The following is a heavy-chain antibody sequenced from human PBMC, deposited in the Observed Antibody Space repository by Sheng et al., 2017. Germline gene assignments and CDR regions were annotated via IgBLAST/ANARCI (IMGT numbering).Heavy chain of an antibody. Sequence: ELKLVESGGGLVQPGGALRLSCEVAGFTFSDYSMNWVRQSPGRGLEWLSYISSSGSTTHYADSVKGRFTISRDNAKNSLFFQMNSLRTEDTAVYFCARDKDGVWFGDAFDIWGQGTTVIVSS. CDR1: GFTFSDYS. J-gene: IGHJ3*02. D-gene: IGHD3-10*01. V-gene: IGHV3-48*04. CDR2: ISSSGSTT. CDR3: ARDKDGVWFGDAFDI.